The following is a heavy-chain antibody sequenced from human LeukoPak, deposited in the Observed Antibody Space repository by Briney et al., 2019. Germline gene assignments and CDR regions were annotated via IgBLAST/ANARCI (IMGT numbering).Heavy chain of an antibody. CDR3: ARAPAVRNWFDP. Sequence: ASVKVSCKASGYTFTGYYMHWVRQAPGQGLEWMGWINPNSGGTNYAQKFQGRVTMTRDTSISTAYMELSRLRSDDTAVYYCARAPAVRNWFDPWGQGTLVTVSS. J-gene: IGHJ5*02. D-gene: IGHD2-2*01. V-gene: IGHV1-2*02. CDR2: INPNSGGT. CDR1: GYTFTGYY.